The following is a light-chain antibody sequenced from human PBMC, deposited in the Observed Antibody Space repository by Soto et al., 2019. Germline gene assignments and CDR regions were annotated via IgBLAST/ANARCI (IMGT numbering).Light chain of an antibody. J-gene: IGKJ1*01. V-gene: IGKV3-15*01. CDR3: QQYNNWPRT. Sequence: EIVMTQSPATLSVSPGDSVTLSCWASQSIGNDLAWYQQKRGQAPRVLLYGASTRDFGIPARFSGSGSGREFTLTISSLQSEDFAVYYCQQYNNWPRTFGQGTRVEIK. CDR2: GAS. CDR1: QSIGND.